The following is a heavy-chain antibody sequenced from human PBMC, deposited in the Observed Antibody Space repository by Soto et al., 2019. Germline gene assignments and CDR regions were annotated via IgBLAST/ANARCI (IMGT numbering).Heavy chain of an antibody. CDR3: ATVLLHGDDDYYYGMDV. CDR2: INPNSGGT. D-gene: IGHD1-1*01. Sequence: GSMEVSCKASGFTFCSSSLQGVRKARGQRLEWMGWINPNSGGTNYAQKFQGWVTMTRDTSISKAYMEPSTLRSDATPVYYCATVLLHGDDDYYYGMDVCGQGPTVPVS. V-gene: IGHV1-2*04. CDR1: GFTFCSSS. J-gene: IGHJ6*02.